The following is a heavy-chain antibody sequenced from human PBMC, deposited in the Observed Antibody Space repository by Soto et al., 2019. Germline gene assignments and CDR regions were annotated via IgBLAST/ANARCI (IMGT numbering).Heavy chain of an antibody. CDR2: IYPADSDT. CDR1: GYTLSNYW. D-gene: IGHD3-22*01. J-gene: IGHJ3*02. CDR3: ARQMDYYYDSSGYYFRSFDI. V-gene: IGHV5-51*01. Sequence: PGESLKISCEGSGYTLSNYWIGWVRQMPGKGLEWMGIIYPADSDTRYSPSFQGQVTISADKSISTAYLQWSSLKASDTAMYFCARQMDYYYDSSGYYFRSFDIWGQGTMVTVS.